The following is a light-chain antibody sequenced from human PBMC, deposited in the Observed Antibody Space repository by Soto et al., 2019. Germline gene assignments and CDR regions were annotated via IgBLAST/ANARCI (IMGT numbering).Light chain of an antibody. CDR2: EVT. Sequence: QSALTQPASVSGSPGQSITISCTGTSSDVGGYNYVSWYQHHPGRAPKLVIYEVTNRPSGVSHRFSGSKSGNTATLTISRVEAGDEADYYCQVWDSSSDHVVFGGGTQLTVL. J-gene: IGLJ2*01. CDR3: QVWDSSSDHVV. V-gene: IGLV2-14*01. CDR1: SSDVGGYNY.